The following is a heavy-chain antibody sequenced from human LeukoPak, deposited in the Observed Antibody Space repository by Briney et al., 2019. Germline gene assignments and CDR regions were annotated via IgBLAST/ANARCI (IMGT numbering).Heavy chain of an antibody. CDR2: IYDSGDT. CDR3: ARMSSSWRLGWFDP. Sequence: SETLSLTCTVSGGSISFYYWSWIRQPPGKGLEWIGYIYDSGDTNYNPSLKSRVTISVDTSKNQFSLRLSSVTAADTAVYYCARMSSSWRLGWFDPWGQGTLVTVSS. D-gene: IGHD6-13*01. V-gene: IGHV4-59*08. J-gene: IGHJ5*02. CDR1: GGSISFYY.